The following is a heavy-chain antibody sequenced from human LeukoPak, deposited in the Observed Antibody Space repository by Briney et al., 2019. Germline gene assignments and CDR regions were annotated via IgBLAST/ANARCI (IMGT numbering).Heavy chain of an antibody. CDR1: GYSISSGYY. V-gene: IGHV4-38-2*02. CDR3: ARVIIAEGSSSSKPANWFDP. Sequence: SETLSLTCTVSGYSISSGYYWGWIRQPPGKGLEWIGSIYHSGSTYYNPSLKSRVTISVDTSKNQFSLKLSSVTAADTAVYYCARVIIAEGSSSSKPANWFDPWGQGTLVTVSS. J-gene: IGHJ5*02. D-gene: IGHD6-6*01. CDR2: IYHSGST.